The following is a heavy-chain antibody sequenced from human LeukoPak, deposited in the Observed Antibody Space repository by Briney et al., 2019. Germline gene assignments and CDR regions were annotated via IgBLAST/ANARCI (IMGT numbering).Heavy chain of an antibody. Sequence: GASVKVSCKASGRTFSGYYIHWVRQAPGQGFEWMGWINPNTGNTDYAQKFQGRITMTRDTSIGTAYMELSRLRSDDTAVYYCARANHDADLGYWGQGTLVTVSS. J-gene: IGHJ4*02. CDR1: GRTFSGYY. V-gene: IGHV1-2*02. CDR2: INPNTGNT. CDR3: ARANHDADLGY. D-gene: IGHD1-1*01.